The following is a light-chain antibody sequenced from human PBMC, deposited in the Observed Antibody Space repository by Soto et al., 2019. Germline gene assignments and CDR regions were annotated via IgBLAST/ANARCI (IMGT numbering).Light chain of an antibody. CDR3: LQDYNYPPT. V-gene: IGKV1-6*01. CDR2: ATS. CDR1: QDIRSD. Sequence: AVQMTQSPSSLSASVGDRVTITCRASQDIRSDLGWYQQEPGKAPKLLIHATSTLQGGVPSRFSGSGFGTDFTLTISNLQPEDFATYYCLQDYNYPPTFGQGTKVEI. J-gene: IGKJ1*01.